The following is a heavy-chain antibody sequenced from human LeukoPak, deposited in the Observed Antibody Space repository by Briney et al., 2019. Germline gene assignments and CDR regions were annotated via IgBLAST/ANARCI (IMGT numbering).Heavy chain of an antibody. CDR1: GFTFSSYW. D-gene: IGHD4-23*01. Sequence: PGGSLRLSCAASGFTFSSYWMHWVRQAPGEGLVWVSHINSDGSSTNYADPVKGRFTISRDNAKNTLYLQMNTLRAEDTAVYYCARDLGLDYGGSQWGQGTLVTVSS. CDR2: INSDGSST. CDR3: ARDLGLDYGGSQ. J-gene: IGHJ4*02. V-gene: IGHV3-74*01.